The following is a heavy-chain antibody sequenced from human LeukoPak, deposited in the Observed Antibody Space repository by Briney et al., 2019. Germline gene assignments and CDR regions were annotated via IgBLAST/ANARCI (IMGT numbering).Heavy chain of an antibody. CDR2: IYYSGST. D-gene: IGHD3-10*01. Sequence: SQTLSLTCTVSGGSISSYYWSWIRQPPGKGLEWIGYIYYSGSTNYNPSLKSRVTISVDTSKNQFSLKLSSVTAADTAVYYCARSPTSLWFGEFNFDYWGQGTLVTVSS. CDR1: GGSISSYY. CDR3: ARSPTSLWFGEFNFDY. V-gene: IGHV4-59*08. J-gene: IGHJ4*02.